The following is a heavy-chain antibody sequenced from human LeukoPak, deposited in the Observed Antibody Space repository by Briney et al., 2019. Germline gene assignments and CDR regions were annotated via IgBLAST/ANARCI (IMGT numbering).Heavy chain of an antibody. CDR2: ISGYNGNT. Sequence: ASVKVSCKASGYTLTSYGISWVRQAPGQGLEWMGWISGYNGNTNYAQKLQGRVTMTTDTSTSTGYMELRSLRSDDTAVYYCARDAGYSGYDGKDYWGQGTLVTVSS. V-gene: IGHV1-18*01. CDR3: ARDAGYSGYDGKDY. D-gene: IGHD5-12*01. J-gene: IGHJ4*02. CDR1: GYTLTSYG.